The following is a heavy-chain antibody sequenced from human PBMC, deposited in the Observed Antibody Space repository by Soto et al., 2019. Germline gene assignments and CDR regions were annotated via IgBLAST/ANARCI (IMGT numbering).Heavy chain of an antibody. CDR3: ARRKERSGPNYFDY. Sequence: QVQLVQSGAEVKKPGASVKVSCKASGDTFTKYDINWVRQAPGQGLEWMGWMNPNNGYTGYAQKFRGRVTMTRDTSISTAYMVLSSLTSEDTAVYYCARRKERSGPNYFDYWGQGTLVTVSS. CDR1: GDTFTKYD. V-gene: IGHV1-8*01. D-gene: IGHD6-25*01. J-gene: IGHJ4*02. CDR2: MNPNNGYT.